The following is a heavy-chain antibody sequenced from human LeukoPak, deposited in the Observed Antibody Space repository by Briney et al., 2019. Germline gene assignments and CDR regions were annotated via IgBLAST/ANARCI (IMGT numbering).Heavy chain of an antibody. J-gene: IGHJ4*02. V-gene: IGHV3-23*01. Sequence: PGRSLRLSCAASGFTFNNYAMSWVRQAPGKGLEWVSTISGSGGSTYYADSVKGRFTISRDNSKNTLYLQMNSLRAEDTAFYYCARRSYYDSTGYPFDYWGQGALVTVSS. CDR2: ISGSGGST. CDR1: GFTFNNYA. CDR3: ARRSYYDSTGYPFDY. D-gene: IGHD3-22*01.